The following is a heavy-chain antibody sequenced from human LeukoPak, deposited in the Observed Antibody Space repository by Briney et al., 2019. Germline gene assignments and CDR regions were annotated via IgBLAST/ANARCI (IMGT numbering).Heavy chain of an antibody. V-gene: IGHV1-69*04. J-gene: IGHJ6*02. CDR1: GGTFSSYA. Sequence: RASVKVSCKASGGTFSSYAISWVRQAPGQGLEWMGRIIPILGIANYAQKFQGRVTITADKSTSTAYMELSSLRSEDTAVYYCAKEPDSSASGWAGYYYGMDVWGQGTTVTVSS. D-gene: IGHD6-6*01. CDR3: AKEPDSSASGWAGYYYGMDV. CDR2: IIPILGIA.